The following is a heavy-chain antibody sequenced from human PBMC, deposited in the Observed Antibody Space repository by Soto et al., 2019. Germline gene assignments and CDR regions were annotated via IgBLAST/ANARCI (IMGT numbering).Heavy chain of an antibody. V-gene: IGHV3-30-3*01. Sequence: QVQLVESGGGVVQPGRSLRLSCAASGFTFSSYAMHWVRQAPGKGLEWVAVISYDGSNKYYADSVKGRFTISRDNSKNTLYLQMNSLRAEDTAVYYCARDGSVWYYDFWSGPIHWGQGTLVTVSS. CDR1: GFTFSSYA. D-gene: IGHD3-3*01. CDR3: ARDGSVWYYDFWSGPIH. J-gene: IGHJ4*02. CDR2: ISYDGSNK.